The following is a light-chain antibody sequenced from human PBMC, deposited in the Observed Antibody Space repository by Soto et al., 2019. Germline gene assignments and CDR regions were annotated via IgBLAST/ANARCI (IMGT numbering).Light chain of an antibody. J-gene: IGKJ5*01. CDR1: LSVSSN. Sequence: EKVMTQSPATLSVSPGERVTLSCRASLSVSSNLAWYQQKPGQAPRLLIYGASTRATGIPARFSGSGSGTEFTLTISSLQSEDFAVYYCQQYNNWPLTFGQGIRLEIK. CDR3: QQYNNWPLT. CDR2: GAS. V-gene: IGKV3-15*01.